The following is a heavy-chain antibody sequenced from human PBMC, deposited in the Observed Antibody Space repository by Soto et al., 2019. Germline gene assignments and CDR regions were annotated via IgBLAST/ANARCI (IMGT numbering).Heavy chain of an antibody. V-gene: IGHV1-18*04. Sequence: QEPLVQSGGEVKKPGASVRVSCKASGYTFTKYGITWVRQAPGQGLEWMGWIGVYNGKTNYARKLQGRVIMTADTSASTAYMELRSLRSDDTAVYYCARRFIQDNGGNHDSFDIWGQGKMVTVSS. CDR2: IGVYNGKT. CDR1: GYTFTKYG. J-gene: IGHJ3*02. D-gene: IGHD4-17*01. CDR3: ARRFIQDNGGNHDSFDI.